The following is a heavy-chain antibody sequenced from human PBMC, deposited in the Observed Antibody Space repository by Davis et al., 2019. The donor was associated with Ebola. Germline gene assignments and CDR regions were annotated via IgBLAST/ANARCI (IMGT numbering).Heavy chain of an antibody. Sequence: GESLKISCAASGFPFSESWMAWVRQAPGKGLEWLANMLHDGSEKYSAGPVKGRFTISRDNARNSFYLQMNSLRVEDTAVYYCARDNYWKLDYWGQGILVTVSS. J-gene: IGHJ4*02. CDR1: GFPFSESW. D-gene: IGHD4-11*01. CDR3: ARDNYWKLDY. V-gene: IGHV3-7*01. CDR2: MLHDGSEK.